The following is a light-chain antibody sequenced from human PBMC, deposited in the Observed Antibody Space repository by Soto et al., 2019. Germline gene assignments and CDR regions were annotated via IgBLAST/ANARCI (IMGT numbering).Light chain of an antibody. CDR3: HQRQGWPRT. V-gene: IGKV3-11*01. CDR2: QTS. CDR1: QYINTR. J-gene: IGKJ1*01. Sequence: IVLTQSPATLSSFPGDRVTLSCRASQYINTRLAWYQHRPGQAPSLLIYQTSIRAAGIPARFSASGSWTDFTLTISDVQAEDFALYYCHQRQGWPRTFGQGTKVDIK.